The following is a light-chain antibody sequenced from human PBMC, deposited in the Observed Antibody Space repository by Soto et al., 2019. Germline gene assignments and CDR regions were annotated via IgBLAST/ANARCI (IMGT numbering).Light chain of an antibody. CDR2: DVS. J-gene: IGLJ3*02. V-gene: IGLV2-14*01. Sequence: QSASVSGSPGQSITISCTGTSSDVGGYNYVSWYQQHPGKAPKLMIYDVSNRPSGVSNRFSGSKSGNTASLTISGLQAEDEADYYCSSYTSSSTWVFGGGTKLTVL. CDR1: SSDVGGYNY. CDR3: SSYTSSSTWV.